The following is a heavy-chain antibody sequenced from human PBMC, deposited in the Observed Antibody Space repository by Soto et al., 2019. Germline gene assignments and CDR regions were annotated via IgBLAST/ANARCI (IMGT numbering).Heavy chain of an antibody. V-gene: IGHV3-53*01. D-gene: IGHD3-16*01. Sequence: PVGSLRLSCAASGFSVSDNFMMWVRQAPGKGLEWVSAIYHDGTTYHADSVKGRFTISRDNAKNTLYLQMKGLRVEDTALYYCAGREFSLGALDYWGQGTLVTVSS. CDR1: GFSVSDNF. CDR2: IYHDGTT. J-gene: IGHJ4*02. CDR3: AGREFSLGALDY.